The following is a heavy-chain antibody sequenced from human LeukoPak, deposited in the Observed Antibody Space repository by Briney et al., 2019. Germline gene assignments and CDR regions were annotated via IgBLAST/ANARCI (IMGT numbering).Heavy chain of an antibody. Sequence: GGSLRLSCAASGFTFSGSAMHWVRQASGKGLEWVGRIRSKANSYATAYAASVKGRFTISRDDSKNTAYLQVNSLKTEDTAVYYCTSPSNYYDSSGYYYGWYFDLWGRGTLVTVSS. CDR2: IRSKANSYAT. CDR1: GFTFSGSA. J-gene: IGHJ2*01. V-gene: IGHV3-73*01. CDR3: TSPSNYYDSSGYYYGWYFDL. D-gene: IGHD3-22*01.